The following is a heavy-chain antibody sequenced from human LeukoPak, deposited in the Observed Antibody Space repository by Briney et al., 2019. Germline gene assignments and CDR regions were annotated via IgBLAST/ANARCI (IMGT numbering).Heavy chain of an antibody. Sequence: ASVKVSCKASGYAFTAYYMHWVRQAPGQGLEWMGWINPNSGGTNYAQRFQGRVTMTRDTSISTAYMELSRLRSDDTAVYYCARSRYYYDSSGAFDIWGQGTMVTVSS. D-gene: IGHD3-22*01. CDR2: INPNSGGT. V-gene: IGHV1-2*02. CDR3: ARSRYYYDSSGAFDI. J-gene: IGHJ3*02. CDR1: GYAFTAYY.